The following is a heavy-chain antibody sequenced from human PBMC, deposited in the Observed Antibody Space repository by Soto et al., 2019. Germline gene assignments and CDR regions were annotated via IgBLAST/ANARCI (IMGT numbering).Heavy chain of an antibody. D-gene: IGHD4-17*01. CDR2: IIPIFGTA. CDR3: ARSAVRYGDYVSRYFQH. V-gene: IGHV1-69*13. Sequence: SVKVSCKASGGTFSSYAISWVRQAPGQGLEWMGGIIPIFGTANYAQKFQGRVTITADESTSTAYMELSSLRSEDTAVYYCARSAVRYGDYVSRYFQHPGQRTLVTVSS. J-gene: IGHJ1*01. CDR1: GGTFSSYA.